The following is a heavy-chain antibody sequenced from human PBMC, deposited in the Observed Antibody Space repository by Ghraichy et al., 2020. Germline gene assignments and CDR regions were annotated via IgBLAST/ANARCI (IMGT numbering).Heavy chain of an antibody. J-gene: IGHJ6*03. D-gene: IGHD2-8*02. Sequence: SETLSLTCTVSGGSISSYYWNWIRQPPGRGLEWIGYIYYNGNTNYNPSLKSRVTISKDTSNNQFSLRLSSVTAADTAVYYCASGLTRGHYYYYYYMDLWGKGTTVTVSS. CDR1: GGSISSYY. CDR2: IYYNGNT. CDR3: ASGLTRGHYYYYYYMDL. V-gene: IGHV4-59*01.